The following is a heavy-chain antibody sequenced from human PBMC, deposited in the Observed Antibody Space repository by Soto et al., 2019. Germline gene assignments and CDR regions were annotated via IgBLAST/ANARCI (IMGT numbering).Heavy chain of an antibody. J-gene: IGHJ5*02. CDR1: GGSISSYY. D-gene: IGHD2-21*01. V-gene: IGHV4-59*08. CDR3: ARHRQGLWWLQRLTGWLDP. Sequence: PSETLSLTCTVSGGSISSYYWSWIRQPPGKGLEWIGYIYYSGSTNYNPSLKSRVTISVDTSKNQFSLKLSSVTAADTAVYYCARHRQGLWWLQRLTGWLDPGGQGTLVTVSS. CDR2: IYYSGST.